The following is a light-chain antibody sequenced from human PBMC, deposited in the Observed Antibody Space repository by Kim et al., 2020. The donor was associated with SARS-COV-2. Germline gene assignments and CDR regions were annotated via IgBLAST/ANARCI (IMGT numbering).Light chain of an antibody. J-gene: IGLJ3*02. Sequence: SSELTQDPAVSVALGQTVRITCQGDSLRSYYASWYQQKPGQAPVLVIYGKNNRPSGIPDRFSGSSSGNTASLTITGAQAEDEAGYYCNSRDSSGNLWVFG. CDR2: GKN. CDR1: SLRSYY. V-gene: IGLV3-19*01. CDR3: NSRDSSGNLWV.